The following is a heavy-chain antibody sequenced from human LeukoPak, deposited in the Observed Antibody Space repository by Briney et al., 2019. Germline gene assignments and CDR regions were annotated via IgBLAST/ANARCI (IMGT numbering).Heavy chain of an antibody. V-gene: IGHV1-18*01. CDR2: ISAYNGNA. J-gene: IGHJ4*02. D-gene: IGHD3-22*01. CDR3: ARLGVYDSSGYDY. CDR1: GYTFTNYG. Sequence: ASVKVSCKASGYTFTNYGINWVRQAPGQGLEWMGWISAYNGNANFAQKLQGRVTITADKSASTAYMELSSLRSEDTAVYYCARLGVYDSSGYDYWGQGTLVTVSS.